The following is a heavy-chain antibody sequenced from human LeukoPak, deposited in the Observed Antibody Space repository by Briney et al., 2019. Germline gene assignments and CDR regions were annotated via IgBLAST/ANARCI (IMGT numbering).Heavy chain of an antibody. D-gene: IGHD3-10*01. J-gene: IGHJ3*02. Sequence: PGRSLRLSCAASGFTFSSYGMHWVRQAPGKGLEWVAVISYDGSNKYYADSVKGRFTISRDNSKNTLYLQMNSLRAEDTAVYYCAKTRTMVRDSEAFDIWGQGTMVTVPS. CDR1: GFTFSSYG. CDR2: ISYDGSNK. V-gene: IGHV3-30*18. CDR3: AKTRTMVRDSEAFDI.